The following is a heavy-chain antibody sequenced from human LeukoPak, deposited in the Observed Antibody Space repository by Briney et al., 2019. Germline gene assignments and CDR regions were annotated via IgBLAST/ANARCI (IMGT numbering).Heavy chain of an antibody. V-gene: IGHV3-9*01. Sequence: GGSLRLSCAASGFTFDDYAMHWVRQAPGKGLEWVSGISWNSGSIGYADSVKGRFTISRDNAKNSLYLQMNSLRAEDTAVYYCARVRDYDYVWGRREDAFDIWGQGTMVTVSS. CDR1: GFTFDDYA. CDR2: ISWNSGSI. D-gene: IGHD3-16*01. CDR3: ARVRDYDYVWGRREDAFDI. J-gene: IGHJ3*02.